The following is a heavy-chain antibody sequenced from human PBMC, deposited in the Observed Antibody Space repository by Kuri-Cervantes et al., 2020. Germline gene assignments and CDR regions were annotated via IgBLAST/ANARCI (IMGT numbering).Heavy chain of an antibody. CDR3: ARGGRYSGYDYYFDY. D-gene: IGHD5-12*01. V-gene: IGHV4-38-2*02. Sequence: ESLKISCTVSGYSISSGYYWGWIRQPPGKGLEWIGSIYHSGSTYYNPSLKSRVTISVDTSKNQFSLKLSSVTATDTAVYYCARGGRYSGYDYYFDYWGQGTLVTVSS. CDR1: GYSISSGYY. J-gene: IGHJ4*02. CDR2: IYHSGST.